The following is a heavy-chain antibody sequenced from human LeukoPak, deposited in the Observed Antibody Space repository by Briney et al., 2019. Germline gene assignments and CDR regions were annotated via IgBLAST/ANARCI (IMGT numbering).Heavy chain of an antibody. CDR1: GFTFSSYA. J-gene: IGHJ4*02. CDR3: ARVQYSSGWGSDY. D-gene: IGHD6-19*01. V-gene: IGHV3-30*04. CDR2: ISYDGSNK. Sequence: GGSLRLSCAASGFTFSSYAMHWVRQAPGKGLEWVAVISYDGSNKYYADSVKGRFTISRDNSKNTLYLQMNSLRAEDTAVYYCARVQYSSGWGSDYWGQGTLVTVSS.